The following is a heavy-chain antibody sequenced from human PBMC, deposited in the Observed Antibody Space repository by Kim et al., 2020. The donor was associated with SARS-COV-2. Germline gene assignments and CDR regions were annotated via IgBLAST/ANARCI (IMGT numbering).Heavy chain of an antibody. Sequence: GGSLRLSCAASGFTFDDYAMHWVRQAPGKGLEWVSGISWNSGSIGYADSVKGRFTISRDNAKNSLYLQMNSLRAEDTALYYCAKFFRYSYGTGDDDAFDIWGQGTMVTVSS. D-gene: IGHD5-18*01. V-gene: IGHV3-9*01. CDR1: GFTFDDYA. J-gene: IGHJ3*02. CDR3: AKFFRYSYGTGDDDAFDI. CDR2: ISWNSGSI.